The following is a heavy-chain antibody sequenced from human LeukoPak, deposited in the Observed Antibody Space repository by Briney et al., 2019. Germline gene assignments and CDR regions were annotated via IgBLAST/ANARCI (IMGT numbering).Heavy chain of an antibody. CDR2: MYYGGST. D-gene: IGHD4-23*01. Sequence: SETLSLTCTVSSSSISSGYYWGWIRQPPGKGLEWIGTMYYGGSTYYNPSLKSRVTISVDTSKNQFSLKLSSVTAADTAVYYCARHDYGGTLFDYWGQGTLVTVSS. V-gene: IGHV4-38-2*02. J-gene: IGHJ4*02. CDR1: SSSISSGYY. CDR3: ARHDYGGTLFDY.